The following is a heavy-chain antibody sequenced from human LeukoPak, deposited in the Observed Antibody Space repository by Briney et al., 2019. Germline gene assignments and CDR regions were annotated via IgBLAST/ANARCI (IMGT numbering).Heavy chain of an antibody. V-gene: IGHV3-48*03. J-gene: IGHJ6*04. CDR2: ISSSGSTI. CDR3: ARDMLGPGDCSSTSCPERDYYYYYGMDV. Sequence: PGGSLRLSCAASGFTVSSYEMNWVRQAPGKGLEWVSYISSSGSTIYYADSVKGRFTTSRDNAKNSLYLQMNSLRAEDTAVYYCARDMLGPGDCSSTSCPERDYYYYYGMDVWGKGTTVTVSS. D-gene: IGHD2-2*01. CDR1: GFTVSSYE.